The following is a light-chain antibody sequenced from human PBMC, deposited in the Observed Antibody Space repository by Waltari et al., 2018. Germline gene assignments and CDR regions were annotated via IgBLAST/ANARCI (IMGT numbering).Light chain of an antibody. V-gene: IGLV2-8*01. Sequence: QSALTQPPSASGSPGQSVTISCTGTSSDVGSHNYVSWYQQHPGNAPKLIIFEVNKWPSVVPDRFSGSKSGNTASLTVSGLQTEDEADYYCASFVGSDNWVFGGGTKLTVL. CDR2: EVN. J-gene: IGLJ3*02. CDR3: ASFVGSDNWV. CDR1: SSDVGSHNY.